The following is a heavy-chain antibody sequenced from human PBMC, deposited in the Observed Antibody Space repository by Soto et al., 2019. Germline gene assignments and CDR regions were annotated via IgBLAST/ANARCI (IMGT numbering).Heavy chain of an antibody. CDR3: ARDENNVLKVYADNLFAP. V-gene: IGHV1-18*01. CDR2: ISAYNGNT. J-gene: IGHJ5*02. CDR1: GYTFTSYG. D-gene: IGHD2-8*01. Sequence: GASVKVSCEASGYTFTSYGISWVRQAPGQGLEWMGWISAYNGNTNYAQKLQGRVTMTTDTSTSTAYMELRSLRSDDTAVYYCARDENNVLKVYADNLFAPCAQRTPVTVS.